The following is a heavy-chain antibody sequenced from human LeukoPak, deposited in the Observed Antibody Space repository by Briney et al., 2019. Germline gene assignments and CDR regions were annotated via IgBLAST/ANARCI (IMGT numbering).Heavy chain of an antibody. J-gene: IGHJ3*02. Sequence: ASVKVSCKASGYTFISYGISWVRQAPGQGLEWMGWISAHNGNTNYAQNLQGRVTMTTDTSTSTAHMELRSLRSDATAVYYCARDGSIIIFGAHQSLLGDDAFYICGQGTKVTVAA. CDR2: ISAHNGNT. V-gene: IGHV1-18*01. D-gene: IGHD3-3*02. CDR1: GYTFISYG. CDR3: ARDGSIIIFGAHQSLLGDDAFYI.